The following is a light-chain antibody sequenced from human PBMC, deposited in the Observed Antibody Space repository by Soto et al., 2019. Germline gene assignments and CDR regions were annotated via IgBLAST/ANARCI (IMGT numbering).Light chain of an antibody. V-gene: IGLV1-40*01. CDR3: QCYDSSLSGYVV. Sequence: QSVLTQPPSVSGAPGRRVTISCTGSSSNIGAGYDVHWYQKLPGTAPKLLIYGNIYRPSGVPDRVSGSTSGTSASLAITGLQAEDEADYYCQCYDSSLSGYVVFGGGTKVTVL. J-gene: IGLJ2*01. CDR1: SSNIGAGYD. CDR2: GNI.